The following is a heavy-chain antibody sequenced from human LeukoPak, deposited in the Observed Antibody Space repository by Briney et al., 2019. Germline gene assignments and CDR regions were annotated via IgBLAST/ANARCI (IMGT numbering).Heavy chain of an antibody. D-gene: IGHD2-2*01. CDR1: GFTFDSYA. CDR3: GRVYCSTTSCYDYYDYYMDV. J-gene: IGHJ6*03. CDR2: TNWDGAST. V-gene: IGHV3-20*04. Sequence: GGSLRLSCAASGFTFDSYAMTWVRHVPGKGLEWVSGTNWDGASTGYADSVKGRFTISRDNVKNFLYLQMNSLRVEDTALYFCGRVYCSTTSCYDYYDYYMDVWGKGTTVTVSS.